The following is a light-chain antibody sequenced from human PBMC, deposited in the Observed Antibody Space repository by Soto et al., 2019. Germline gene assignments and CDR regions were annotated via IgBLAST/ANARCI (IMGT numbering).Light chain of an antibody. J-gene: IGKJ1*01. V-gene: IGKV2-28*01. CDR1: QSLLHSDGRNY. CDR3: MQALQTPPWT. Sequence: DIVMTQSPLSLTVTPGEPASISCRSSQSLLHSDGRNYLDWYPQKPGQSPQLLISSGSTRSSGVPDRFSGSGSGTDFTLRISGVEAEDAGVYYCMQALQTPPWTFGQGTKVDIK. CDR2: SGS.